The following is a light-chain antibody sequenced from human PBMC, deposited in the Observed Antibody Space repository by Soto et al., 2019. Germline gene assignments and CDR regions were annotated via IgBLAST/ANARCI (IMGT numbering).Light chain of an antibody. CDR1: QSISSY. Sequence: DIQMTQSPSSLSASVGDRVTITCRASQSISSYLNWYQQKPGKAPKLLIYAASSLQSGVPSRFSGSGSGTDFPLPISSLQPEDFATYYCQQSYSTPKTFGQGTRLEIK. V-gene: IGKV1-39*01. CDR2: AAS. J-gene: IGKJ5*01. CDR3: QQSYSTPKT.